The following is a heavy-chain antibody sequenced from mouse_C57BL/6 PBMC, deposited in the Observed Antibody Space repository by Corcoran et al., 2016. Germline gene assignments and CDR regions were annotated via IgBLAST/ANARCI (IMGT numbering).Heavy chain of an antibody. CDR2: INPYNGGT. CDR1: GYTFTDYY. J-gene: IGHJ1*03. CDR3: ASGSSYGYFDV. Sequence: EVQLQQSGPVLVKPGASVKMSCKAPGYTFTDYYMNWVKQSHGKSLEGIGVINPYNGGTSYNQKFKGKATLTVDKSSSTAYMELNSLTSEDSAVYYCASGSSYGYFDVWGTGTTVTVSS. D-gene: IGHD1-1*01. V-gene: IGHV1-19*01.